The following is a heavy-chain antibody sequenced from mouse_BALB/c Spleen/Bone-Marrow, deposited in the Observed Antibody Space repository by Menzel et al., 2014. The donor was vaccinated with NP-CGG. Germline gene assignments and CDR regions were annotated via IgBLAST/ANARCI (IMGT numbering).Heavy chain of an antibody. CDR1: GFTFSNYG. CDR3: ARHAYYDQTEVSFVY. V-gene: IGHV5-9-2*01. Sequence: EVQLVESGGGLVKSGGSLKLPCAASGFTFSNYGMSWVRQTPEKRLEWVATISGGGSYTFYSDSVKGRFTISRDNAKNNLYLQLSSLRSEDTALYYCARHAYYDQTEVSFVYWGQGTLVTVSA. CDR2: ISGGGSYT. J-gene: IGHJ3*01. D-gene: IGHD2-4*01.